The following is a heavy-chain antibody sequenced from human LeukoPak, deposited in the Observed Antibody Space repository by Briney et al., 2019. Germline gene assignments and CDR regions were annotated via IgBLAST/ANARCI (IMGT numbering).Heavy chain of an antibody. Sequence: GGSLRLSCAASGFTFSSYEMNWVRQAPGKGLEWVSGISPSGGITYYTDSVRGRFTISRDNSKNTVSLQMNSLRGEDTAVYYCAKDDAWGRYKDWGQGTLVTVSS. CDR1: GFTFSSYE. D-gene: IGHD3-16*01. CDR3: AKDDAWGRYKD. V-gene: IGHV3-23*01. J-gene: IGHJ1*01. CDR2: ISPSGGIT.